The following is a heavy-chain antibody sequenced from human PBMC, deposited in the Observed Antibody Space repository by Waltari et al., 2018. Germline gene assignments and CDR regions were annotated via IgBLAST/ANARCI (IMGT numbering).Heavy chain of an antibody. J-gene: IGHJ4*02. Sequence: QLQMQESGPGLGKAWETLSLTCTVSGDSISSSSYYLGWVRQPPGKGLEWMGNMYYSGSTYYNPSLKSRVTISGDTSKSQFSLKLSSVTAADTSMYYCVRHARTTSGGKHFDHWGQGMLVTVSP. CDR3: VRHARTTSGGKHFDH. CDR2: MYYSGST. D-gene: IGHD2-15*01. CDR1: GDSISSSSYY. V-gene: IGHV4-39*01.